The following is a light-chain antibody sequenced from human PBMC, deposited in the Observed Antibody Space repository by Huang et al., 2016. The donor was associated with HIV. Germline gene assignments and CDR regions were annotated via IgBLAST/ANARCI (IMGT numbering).Light chain of an antibody. J-gene: IGKJ2*01. V-gene: IGKV3-20*01. CDR3: QQYGTSPFT. Sequence: EIVLTQSPGTLSLSTGERATLSCRASPSLSSSYLAWYRQKPGQAPRRLIYGASTRATGIPDRISGSGAGTDFTLTITGLEPEDFAVYYCQQYGTSPFTFGQGTKLEIK. CDR1: PSLSSSY. CDR2: GAS.